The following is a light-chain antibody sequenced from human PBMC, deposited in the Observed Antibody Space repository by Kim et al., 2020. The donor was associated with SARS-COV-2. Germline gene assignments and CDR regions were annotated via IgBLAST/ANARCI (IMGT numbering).Light chain of an antibody. CDR3: QQSGSSPYT. V-gene: IGKV3-20*01. J-gene: IGKJ2*01. CDR2: AAS. Sequence: DIVLTQSPGTLSLSPGDRATLSCRASESVPSSLLGWLQQKPGQPPRLLIYAASRRATGIPDRFSGSGSETDFTLTISRLEPEDFAVYYCQQSGSSPYTFGQGTKLEIK. CDR1: ESVPSSL.